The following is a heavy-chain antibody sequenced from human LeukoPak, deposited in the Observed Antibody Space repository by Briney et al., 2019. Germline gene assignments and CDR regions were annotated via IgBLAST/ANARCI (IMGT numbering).Heavy chain of an antibody. CDR1: GGALSGFY. D-gene: IGHD3-10*01. J-gene: IGHJ4*02. Sequence: SETLSLTCAVYGGALSGFYWSWIRQPPGKGLEWIGEINHSGGTNYNPSLNSRVTISVDASTNQFSLKLSSVTAADTAVYYCVIMVRGVIVSQGYFDYWGQGTLVTVSS. CDR2: INHSGGT. CDR3: VIMVRGVIVSQGYFDY. V-gene: IGHV4-34*01.